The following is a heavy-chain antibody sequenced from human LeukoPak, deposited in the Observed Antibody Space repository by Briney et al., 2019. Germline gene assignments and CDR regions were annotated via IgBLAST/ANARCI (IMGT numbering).Heavy chain of an antibody. CDR3: AKVPSTYYYDSSDDY. D-gene: IGHD3-22*01. J-gene: IGHJ4*02. CDR1: GFTFSSYA. Sequence: PGGSLRLSCAASGFTFSSYAMSWVRQAPGKGLEWVSAISGSDDSTYYADSVKGRFTISRDNSKNTLYLQMNSLRAEDTAVYYCAKVPSTYYYDSSDDYWGQGILVTVSS. CDR2: ISGSDDST. V-gene: IGHV3-23*01.